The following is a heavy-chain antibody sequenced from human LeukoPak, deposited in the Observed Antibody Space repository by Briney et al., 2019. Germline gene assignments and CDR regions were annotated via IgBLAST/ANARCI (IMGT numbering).Heavy chain of an antibody. CDR1: GFTFSSYG. D-gene: IGHD2-2*01. CDR3: AKAQLYQLLFGFDP. CDR2: ISYDGSNE. J-gene: IGHJ5*02. Sequence: GGSLRLSCAASGFTFSSYGMHWVRQAPGKGLEWVAVISYDGSNEYYADSVKGRFTISRDNSKNTLYLQMNSLRAEDTAVYYCAKAQLYQLLFGFDPWGQGTLVTVSS. V-gene: IGHV3-30*18.